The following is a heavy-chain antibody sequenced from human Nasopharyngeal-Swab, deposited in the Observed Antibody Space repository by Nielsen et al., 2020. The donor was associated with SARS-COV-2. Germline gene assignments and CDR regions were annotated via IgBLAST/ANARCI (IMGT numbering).Heavy chain of an antibody. V-gene: IGHV4-31*03. CDR1: GGSISSGGYY. D-gene: IGHD6-13*01. CDR3: ASYDSSSWYRVDYYYMDV. J-gene: IGHJ6*03. Sequence: LRLSCTVSGGSISSGGYYWSWIRQHPGKGLEWIGYIYYSGSTYYNPSLKSRVTISVDTSKNQFSLKLSSVTAADTAVYYCASYDSSSWYRVDYYYMDVWGKGTTVTVSS. CDR2: IYYSGST.